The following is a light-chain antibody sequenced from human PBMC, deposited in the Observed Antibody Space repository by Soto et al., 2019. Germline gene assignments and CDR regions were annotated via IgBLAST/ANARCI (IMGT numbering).Light chain of an antibody. CDR1: SSDVGGYKY. Sequence: QSALTQPASVSGSPGQSITISCTGTSSDVGGYKYVSWYQQHPGKAPKLMIYDVSNRPSGVSNRFSGSKSGNTASLTISGLQAEDEADYYCSSYSSRNTHVFGTGTKVTVL. CDR3: SSYSSRNTHV. CDR2: DVS. J-gene: IGLJ1*01. V-gene: IGLV2-14*03.